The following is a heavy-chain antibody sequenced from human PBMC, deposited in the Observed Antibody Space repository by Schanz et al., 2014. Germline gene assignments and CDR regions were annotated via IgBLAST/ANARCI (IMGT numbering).Heavy chain of an antibody. CDR1: GFMFSSYG. V-gene: IGHV3-7*01. CDR3: AKSQGSSFDS. Sequence: EVQLAESGGGLVQPGGSLRLSCAASGFMFSSYGMHWVRQAPGKGLEWVANIKHDGSVKDYVDSVEGRFTISRDNAKNSLYLQMTSLRAEDTAVYYCAKSQGSSFDSWGQGTLVTVSS. CDR2: IKHDGSVK. J-gene: IGHJ4*02. D-gene: IGHD6-13*01.